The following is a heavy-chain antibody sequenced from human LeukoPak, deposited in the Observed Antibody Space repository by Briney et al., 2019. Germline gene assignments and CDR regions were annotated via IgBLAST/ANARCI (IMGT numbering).Heavy chain of an antibody. J-gene: IGHJ5*02. CDR3: ARDGYYYDSSGYYYVPYRFDP. V-gene: IGHV1-18*01. D-gene: IGHD3-22*01. CDR2: ISAYNGKT. CDR1: GYTFTSYG. Sequence: ASVKVSCKASGYTFTSYGISWVRQAPGQGLEWMGWISAYNGKTNYAQKLQGRVTMTTDTSTSTAYMELRSLRSDDTAVYYCARDGYYYDSSGYYYVPYRFDPWGQGTLVTVRS.